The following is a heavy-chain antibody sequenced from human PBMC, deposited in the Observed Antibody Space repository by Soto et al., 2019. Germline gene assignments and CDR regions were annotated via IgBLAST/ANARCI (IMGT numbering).Heavy chain of an antibody. J-gene: IGHJ3*02. CDR1: GFTFSSYS. CDR3: ASPLPYGGSLGGDAFDI. D-gene: IGHD2-15*01. CDR2: ISSSSSTI. Sequence: GVLRRSCAASGFTFSSYSMNWVRQAPGKGLEWVSYISSSSSTIYYADSVKGRFTISRDNAKNSLYLQMNSLRDEDTAVYYCASPLPYGGSLGGDAFDIWGQGTMVTVSS. V-gene: IGHV3-48*02.